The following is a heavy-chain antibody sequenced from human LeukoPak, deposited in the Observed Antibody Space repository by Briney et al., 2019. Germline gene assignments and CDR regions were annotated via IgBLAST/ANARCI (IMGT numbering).Heavy chain of an antibody. CDR2: INHSGST. D-gene: IGHD1-1*01. J-gene: IGHJ4*02. V-gene: IGHV4-34*01. CDR1: GGSFSGFY. Sequence: PSETLSLTCAVYGGSFSGFYWSWIRQPPGKGLEWIGEINHSGSTNYNPSLKSRVTISVDTSKNQFSLKLSSVTAADTAVYYCARTTTLPSPDGYWGQGTLVTVSS. CDR3: ARTTTLPSPDGY.